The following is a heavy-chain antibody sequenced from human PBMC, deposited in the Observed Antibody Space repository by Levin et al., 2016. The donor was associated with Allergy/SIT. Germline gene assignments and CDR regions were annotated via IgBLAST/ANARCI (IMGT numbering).Heavy chain of an antibody. V-gene: IGHV4-39*01. CDR2: IYYSGST. J-gene: IGHJ4*02. CDR3: ARVFGVVIVEWYYFDY. Sequence: WIRQPPGKGLEWIGSIYYSGSTYYNPSLKSRVTISVDTSKNQFSLKLSSVTAADTAVYYCARVFGVVIVEWYYFDYWGQGTLVTVSS. D-gene: IGHD3-3*01.